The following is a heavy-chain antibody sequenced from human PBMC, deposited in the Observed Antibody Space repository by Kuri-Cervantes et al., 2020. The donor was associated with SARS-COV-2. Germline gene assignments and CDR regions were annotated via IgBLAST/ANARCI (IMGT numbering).Heavy chain of an antibody. Sequence: SETLSLTCTVSGGSISSSSYYWGWIRQPPGKGLEWIGSIYYSGSTYYNPSLKSRVTISVDTSKNQFSLKLSSVTAADTAVYYCARPSIAARADAVDIWGQGTMVTVSS. J-gene: IGHJ3*02. V-gene: IGHV4-39*01. D-gene: IGHD6-6*01. CDR2: IYYSGST. CDR1: GGSISSSSYY. CDR3: ARPSIAARADAVDI.